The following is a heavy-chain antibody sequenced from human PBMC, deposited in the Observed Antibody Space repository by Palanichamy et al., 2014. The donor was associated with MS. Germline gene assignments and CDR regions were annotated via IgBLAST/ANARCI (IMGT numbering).Heavy chain of an antibody. Sequence: QLQLQESGPGLVKPSETLSLTCTVSGGSISGSSYYWGWIRQPPGKGLEWIGSIYYSGSTYYNPSLKGRVTISVDTSKNQFSLKLSSVTAADTAVYHCARLTGTTVTSLAFDIWGQGTMVTVSS. V-gene: IGHV4-39*01. CDR2: IYYSGST. J-gene: IGHJ3*02. CDR1: GGSISGSSYY. D-gene: IGHD4-17*01. CDR3: ARLTGTTVTSLAFDI.